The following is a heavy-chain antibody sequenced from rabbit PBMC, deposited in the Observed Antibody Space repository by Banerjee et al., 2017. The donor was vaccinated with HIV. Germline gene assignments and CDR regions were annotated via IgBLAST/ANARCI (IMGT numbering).Heavy chain of an antibody. V-gene: IGHV1S40*01. CDR1: GFDLSSSYY. CDR3: YSSASLFNL. J-gene: IGHJ4*01. CDR2: IYTGSGST. D-gene: IGHD7-1*01. Sequence: QSLEESGGDLVKPGASLTLTCKASGFDLSSSYYMCWVRQAPGKGLEWIACIYTGSGSTYYASWAKGRFTNSKTSSTTVTLQMTSLTAADTATYFCYSSASLFNLWGQGTLVTVS.